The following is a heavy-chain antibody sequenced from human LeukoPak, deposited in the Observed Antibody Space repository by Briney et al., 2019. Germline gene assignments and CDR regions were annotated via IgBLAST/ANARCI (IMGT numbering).Heavy chain of an antibody. V-gene: IGHV1-8*01. D-gene: IGHD1-26*01. CDR1: GYTFTSYD. CDR3: ASPPLFSGSSNY. Sequence: ASVNVSCKASGYTFTSYDINWVRQATGQGLEWMGWMNPNSGNTGYAQKFQGRVTMTRNTSISTAYMELSSLRAEDTAVYYCASPPLFSGSSNYWGQGTLVTVSS. J-gene: IGHJ4*02. CDR2: MNPNSGNT.